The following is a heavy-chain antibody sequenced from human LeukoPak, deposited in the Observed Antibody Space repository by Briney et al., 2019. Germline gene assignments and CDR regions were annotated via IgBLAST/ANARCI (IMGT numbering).Heavy chain of an antibody. J-gene: IGHJ4*02. CDR1: GGSISSYY. V-gene: IGHV4-59*12. CDR3: ARGRGGYCSGGSCYYY. D-gene: IGHD2-15*01. Sequence: SETLSLTCTVSGGSISSYYWSWIRQPPGKGLEWIGYIYYSGSTNYNPSLKSRVTISVDTSKNQFSLKLSSVTAADTAVYYCARGRGGYCSGGSCYYYWGQGTLVTVSS. CDR2: IYYSGST.